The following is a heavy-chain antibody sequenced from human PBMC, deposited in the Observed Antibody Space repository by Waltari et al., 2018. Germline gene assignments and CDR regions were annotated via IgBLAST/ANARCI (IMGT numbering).Heavy chain of an antibody. CDR1: GFTVSSNY. Sequence: EVKLVETGGGLIQPGGSLRLSCAASGFTVSSNYISWYRQAPGQGLEGVSVSDRGGKTYEADSVKGRFTISRDNSKNTVYLQMNSLRVDDTAVYYCVRNYNGKLYWGQGTLVTVSS. CDR3: VRNYNGKLY. D-gene: IGHD3-10*01. J-gene: IGHJ4*02. V-gene: IGHV3-53*02. CDR2: SDRGGKT.